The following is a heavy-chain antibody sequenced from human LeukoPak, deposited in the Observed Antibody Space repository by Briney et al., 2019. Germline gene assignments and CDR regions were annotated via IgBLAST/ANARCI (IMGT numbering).Heavy chain of an antibody. CDR2: INHSGST. CDR1: GGSFSEYY. Sequence: PSETLSLTCAVYGGSFSEYYWSWLRQPPGKGLEWIGEINHSGSTNYNRSLKSRVTISVDTSKHQFSLKLSSVTAADTAVYYCAREFGHSSSWPFDYWGQGTLVTVSS. D-gene: IGHD6-13*01. J-gene: IGHJ4*02. CDR3: AREFGHSSSWPFDY. V-gene: IGHV4-34*01.